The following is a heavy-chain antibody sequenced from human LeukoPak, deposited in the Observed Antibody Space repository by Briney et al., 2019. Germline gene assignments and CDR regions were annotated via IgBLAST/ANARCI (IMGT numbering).Heavy chain of an antibody. CDR2: ISSTANSYAR. CDR3: TRPGTMTNTGY. J-gene: IGHJ4*02. V-gene: IGHV3-73*01. CDR1: GFTFSGSA. Sequence: GGSLRLFCGASGFTFSGSAMHWVRHASGKGLVGVGRISSTANSYARAYAASVKGRFTISRDDSKNTAYLQMNSLKAEDTAVYYCTRPGTMTNTGYWGQGTLVTVSS. D-gene: IGHD3-22*01.